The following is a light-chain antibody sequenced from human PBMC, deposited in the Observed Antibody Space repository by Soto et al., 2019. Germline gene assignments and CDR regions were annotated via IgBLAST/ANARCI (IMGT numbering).Light chain of an antibody. CDR2: SAS. J-gene: IGKJ2*01. V-gene: IGKV3-15*01. Sequence: EIVMTLSPATLSVSPGERATLSCRASQSISTELAWYQQKPGQPPRLLIYSASTRATGVPARFTGSGSGSEFTLTISGLQSEDFAVYYCQQGHNWPLTFGQGTRLE. CDR1: QSISTE. CDR3: QQGHNWPLT.